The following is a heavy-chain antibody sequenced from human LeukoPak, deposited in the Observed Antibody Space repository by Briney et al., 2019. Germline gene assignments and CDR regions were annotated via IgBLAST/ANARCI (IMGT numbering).Heavy chain of an antibody. V-gene: IGHV3-48*01. CDR2: ISSSSTII. Sequence: PGGSLRLSCAASGFTFSYHSLNWVRQAPGKGLEWVSFISSSSTIIYYADSVKGRFTISRDNARNSLYLQMDSLRAEDTAVYYCARDSWDYGSSFFDYWGQGTQVTVSS. CDR1: GFTFSYHS. D-gene: IGHD6-13*01. CDR3: ARDSWDYGSSFFDY. J-gene: IGHJ4*02.